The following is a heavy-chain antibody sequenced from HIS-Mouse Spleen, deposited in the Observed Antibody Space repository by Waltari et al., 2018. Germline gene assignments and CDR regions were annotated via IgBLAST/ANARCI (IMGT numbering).Heavy chain of an antibody. CDR3: ARMGPASGSYGDY. Sequence: QVQLQQWGAGLLKPSETLSLTCAVYGGSFSGYYWSWIRQPPGKGLEWIGEINHRGSTNYNPDLKGRCTISVDTSKNQFSLKLSSVTAADTAVYYCARMGPASGSYGDYWGQGTLVTVSS. CDR2: INHRGST. CDR1: GGSFSGYY. J-gene: IGHJ4*02. D-gene: IGHD1-26*01. V-gene: IGHV4-34*01.